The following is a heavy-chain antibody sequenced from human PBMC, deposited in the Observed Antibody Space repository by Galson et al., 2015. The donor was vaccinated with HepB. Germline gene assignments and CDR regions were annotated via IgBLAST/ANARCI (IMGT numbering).Heavy chain of an antibody. Sequence: SLRLSCAASGFTFSSYAMSWVRQAPGKGLEWVSAISGSGGSTYYADSVKGRFTISRDNSKNTLYLQMNSLRAEDTAVYYCAKDPDYYDSSGYWRRVDAFDIWGQGTMVTVSS. CDR1: GFTFSSYA. CDR3: AKDPDYYDSSGYWRRVDAFDI. J-gene: IGHJ3*02. D-gene: IGHD3-22*01. CDR2: ISGSGGST. V-gene: IGHV3-23*01.